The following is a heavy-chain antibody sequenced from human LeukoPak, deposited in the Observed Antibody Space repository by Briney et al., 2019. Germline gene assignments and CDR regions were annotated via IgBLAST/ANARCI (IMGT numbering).Heavy chain of an antibody. CDR3: ATGGGIAVAHA. D-gene: IGHD6-19*01. V-gene: IGHV4-39*01. CDR2: IYHSGTT. CDR1: GGSISSSRNY. J-gene: IGHJ4*02. Sequence: SETLSLTCTVSGGSISSSRNYWGWIRQPPGKGLEWIASIYHSGTTYYNLSLKSRVTIFVHTSDNQFSLKLSSVTAADTAAYYCATGGGIAVAHAWGQGIVVTVSS.